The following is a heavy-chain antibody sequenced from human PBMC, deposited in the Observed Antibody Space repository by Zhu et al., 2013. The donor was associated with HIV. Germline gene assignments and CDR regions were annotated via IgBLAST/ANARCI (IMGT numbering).Heavy chain of an antibody. CDR3: ARGQGRLQFYHGNCFDP. Sequence: QVQLEQSGAEVKKPGSSVKVSCKASGGTFSTYTLSWVRQAPGQGLEWMGGIIPVLGSTNYAQKFQDRLTITADESTSTAYMELSSLRSEDTAVYYCARGQGRLQFYHGNCFDPWGPEPWSPSPQ. V-gene: IGHV1-69*01. J-gene: IGHJ5*02. CDR2: IIPVLGST. D-gene: IGHD5-12*01. CDR1: GGTFSTYT.